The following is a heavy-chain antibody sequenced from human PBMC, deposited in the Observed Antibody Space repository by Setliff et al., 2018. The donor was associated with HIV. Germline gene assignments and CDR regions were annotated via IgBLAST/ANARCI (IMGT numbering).Heavy chain of an antibody. Sequence: SETLSLTCTVSGGSFTTYYWSWLRQPPGKELEWIGYFYTSGSTNYNPSLKSRVTISIDTSKNQFSLKLNAVTAADTAVYYCARRPPFTTGREYYFDFWGQGTLVTVSS. V-gene: IGHV4-4*09. J-gene: IGHJ4*02. CDR1: GGSFTTYY. CDR2: FYTSGST. D-gene: IGHD1-1*01. CDR3: ARRPPFTTGREYYFDF.